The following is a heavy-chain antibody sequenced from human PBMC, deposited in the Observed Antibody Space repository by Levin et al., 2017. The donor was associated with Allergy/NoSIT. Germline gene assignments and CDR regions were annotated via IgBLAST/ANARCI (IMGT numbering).Heavy chain of an antibody. CDR3: TRDTEEDISDP. V-gene: IGHV3-49*03. J-gene: IGHJ5*02. CDR2: IRSKAYGGTT. Sequence: GESLKISCTASGFTFGDYAMSWFRQAPGKGLEWVGFIRSKAYGGTTEYAASVKGRFTISRDDSKSIAYLQMNSLKTEDTAVYYCTRDTEEDISDPWGQGTLVTVSS. D-gene: IGHD2-15*01. CDR1: GFTFGDYA.